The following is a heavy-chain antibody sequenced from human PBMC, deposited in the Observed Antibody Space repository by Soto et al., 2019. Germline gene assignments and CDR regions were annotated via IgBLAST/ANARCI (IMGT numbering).Heavy chain of an antibody. V-gene: IGHV3-23*01. CDR2: ISGSGGST. CDR3: AKGQRLWFGELFKDYFDY. D-gene: IGHD3-10*01. J-gene: IGHJ4*02. CDR1: GFTFSSYA. Sequence: GGSLRLSCAASGFTFSSYAMSWVRQAPGKGLEWVSAISGSGGSTYYADSVKGRFTISRDNSKNTLYLQMNSLRAEDTAVYYCAKGQRLWFGELFKDYFDYWGQGTLVTVSS.